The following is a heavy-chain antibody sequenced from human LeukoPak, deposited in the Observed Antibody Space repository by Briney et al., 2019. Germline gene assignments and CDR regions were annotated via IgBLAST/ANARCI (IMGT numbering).Heavy chain of an antibody. CDR3: ARDSLRFGELSYGY. Sequence: PGGSLRLSCAASGSTFSSYGMHWVRQAPGKGLEWVAVIWYDGSNKYYADSVKGRFTISRDNSKNTLYLQMNSLRAEDTAVYYCARDSLRFGELSYGYWGQGTLVTVSS. CDR2: IWYDGSNK. CDR1: GSTFSSYG. J-gene: IGHJ4*02. D-gene: IGHD3-10*01. V-gene: IGHV3-33*01.